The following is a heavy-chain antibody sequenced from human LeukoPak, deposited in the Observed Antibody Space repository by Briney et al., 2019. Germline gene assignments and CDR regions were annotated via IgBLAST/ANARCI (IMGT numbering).Heavy chain of an antibody. D-gene: IGHD3-3*01. CDR2: MNPNSGNT. CDR3: ARGGPYYDFWSGYPQYYYYYYMDA. CDR1: GYTFTSYD. J-gene: IGHJ6*03. Sequence: ASVKVSCKASGYTFTSYDINWVRQATGQGLEWMGWMNPNSGNTGDAQKFQGRVTMTRNTSISTAYMELSSLRSEDTAVYYCARGGPYYDFWSGYPQYYYYYYMDAWGKGTTVTVSS. V-gene: IGHV1-8*01.